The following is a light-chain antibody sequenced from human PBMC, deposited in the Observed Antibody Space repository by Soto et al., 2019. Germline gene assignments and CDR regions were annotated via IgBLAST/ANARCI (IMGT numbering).Light chain of an antibody. CDR3: QQSGSTPRT. Sequence: EIVLTQSPGTLSLSPGERATLSCRASQSVSSSNLAWYQQKPGQAPRLLIYGASSRATGIPDRFSRSGSGTDFTLTIIRLESEDFAVYSCQQSGSTPRTFGQGTKVEIK. CDR2: GAS. V-gene: IGKV3-20*01. J-gene: IGKJ1*01. CDR1: QSVSSSN.